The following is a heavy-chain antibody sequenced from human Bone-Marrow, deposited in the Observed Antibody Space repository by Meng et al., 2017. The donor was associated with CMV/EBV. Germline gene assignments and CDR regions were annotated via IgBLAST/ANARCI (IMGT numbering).Heavy chain of an antibody. CDR1: GGSISSSSYY. CDR2: IYYSGST. D-gene: IGHD3-22*01. V-gene: IGHV4-39*07. CDR3: ARATFGDYYDSSGSLYYYYGMDV. J-gene: IGHJ6*02. Sequence: ESLKISCTVSGGSISSSSYYWGWSRQPPGKGLEWIGSIYYSGSTYYNPSLKSRVTISVDTSKNQFSLKLSSVTAADTAVYYCARATFGDYYDSSGSLYYYYGMDVWGQGTTVNVSS.